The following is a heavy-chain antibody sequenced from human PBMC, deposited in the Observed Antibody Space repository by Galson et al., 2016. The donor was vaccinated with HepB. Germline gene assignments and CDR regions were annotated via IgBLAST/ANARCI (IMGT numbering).Heavy chain of an antibody. Sequence: SLRLSCAVSGFTVSNNYMSWVRQAPGKGLEWVSLIYSGGSTYYADSVKGRFTISRDNSKNTLYLQMNSLRAEDTAVYYCARDRTYSGSYLDAFDIWGQGTMVTVSP. CDR1: GFTVSNNY. CDR3: ARDRTYSGSYLDAFDI. D-gene: IGHD1-26*01. CDR2: IYSGGST. V-gene: IGHV3-53*01. J-gene: IGHJ3*02.